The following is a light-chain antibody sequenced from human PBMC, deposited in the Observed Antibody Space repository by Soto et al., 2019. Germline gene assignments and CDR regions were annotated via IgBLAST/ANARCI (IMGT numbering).Light chain of an antibody. CDR3: QQYNSYWT. CDR1: QSISSW. CDR2: DAS. J-gene: IGKJ1*01. V-gene: IGKV1-5*01. Sequence: DIQMTQSPSTLSASVGDRVTITCRASQSISSWLAWYQQKPGKAPKLLIYDASSLESGVPSRFSGSGSGTEFTITISCLQPDDFATYYCQQYNSYWTFGQGTKVEIK.